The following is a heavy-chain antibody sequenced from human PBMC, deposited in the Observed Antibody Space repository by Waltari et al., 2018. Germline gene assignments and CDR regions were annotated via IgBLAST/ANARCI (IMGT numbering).Heavy chain of an antibody. D-gene: IGHD2-15*01. Sequence: QVQLVQSETEVKKPGASVKVSCQASGYSFTTYYADWVRQAPGQGLEWMGRIDPGGGRTIYAQKFQARLIMTRDTSTSTVYMELSSLTSEDTAVYFCARRSGGLNWYFDLWGRGTLVTVSS. V-gene: IGHV1-46*01. CDR1: GYSFTTYY. CDR2: IDPGGGRT. J-gene: IGHJ2*01. CDR3: ARRSGGLNWYFDL.